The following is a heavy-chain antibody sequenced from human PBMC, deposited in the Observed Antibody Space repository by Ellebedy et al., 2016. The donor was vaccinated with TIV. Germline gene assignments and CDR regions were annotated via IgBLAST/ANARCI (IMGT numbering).Heavy chain of an antibody. V-gene: IGHV3-23*01. CDR3: AKETALWYTSSPKRPEY. CDR2: ITSNGENT. J-gene: IGHJ4*02. D-gene: IGHD6-13*01. Sequence: GESLKISXTGSGFTFSIYAMNWGRQAPGKGLEWVSSITSNGENTFYADSVKGRFTISRDNSKNTLFLQMNSLGVEDTALYYCAKETALWYTSSPKRPEYWGQGTLVTVSS. CDR1: GFTFSIYA.